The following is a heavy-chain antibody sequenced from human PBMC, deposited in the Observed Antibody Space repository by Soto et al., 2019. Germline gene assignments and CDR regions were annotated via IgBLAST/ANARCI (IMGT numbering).Heavy chain of an antibody. Sequence: QITLKESGPTLVKPTQTLTLTCTFSGFSLRSTRMAVRWIRQLRGKALEWLALIYWDDDKRYSPFLKSRLTITKHTSKNQVVLTMSNMDPLHTARYYCAHIVVAGLGYYFDYWGQGTLVTVSS. CDR1: GFSLRSTRMA. V-gene: IGHV2-5*02. J-gene: IGHJ4*02. CDR2: IYWDDDK. D-gene: IGHD6-19*01. CDR3: AHIVVAGLGYYFDY.